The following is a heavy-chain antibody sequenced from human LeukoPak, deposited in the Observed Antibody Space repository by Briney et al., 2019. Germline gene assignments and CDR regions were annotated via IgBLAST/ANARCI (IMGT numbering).Heavy chain of an antibody. CDR3: ARGFPPRRYYDSSGYSYYFDY. V-gene: IGHV1-24*01. D-gene: IGHD3-22*01. CDR1: GYTLTELS. CDR2: FDPEDGET. J-gene: IGHJ4*02. Sequence: ASVKVSCKVSGYTLTELSMHWVRQAPGKGLEWMGGFDPEDGETIYAQKLQGRVTMTTDTSTSTAYMELRSLRSDDTAVYYCARGFPPRRYYDSSGYSYYFDYWGQGTLVTVSS.